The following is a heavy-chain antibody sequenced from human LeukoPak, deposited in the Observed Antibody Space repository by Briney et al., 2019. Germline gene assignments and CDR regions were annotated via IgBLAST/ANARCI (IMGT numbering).Heavy chain of an antibody. Sequence: SGGSLRLSCAASGFTFSSYDMHWVRQATGKGLEWVSAIGTAGDTYYPGSVKGRFTISRENAKNSLYFQMNSLRAGDTAVYYCARAKVGATLDYWGQGTLVTVSS. J-gene: IGHJ4*02. V-gene: IGHV3-13*01. CDR2: IGTAGDT. CDR1: GFTFSSYD. D-gene: IGHD1-26*01. CDR3: ARAKVGATLDY.